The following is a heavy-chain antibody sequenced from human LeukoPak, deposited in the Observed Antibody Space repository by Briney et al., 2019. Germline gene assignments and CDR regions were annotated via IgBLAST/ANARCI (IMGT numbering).Heavy chain of an antibody. V-gene: IGHV3-21*06. CDR2: ISSRSRDV. D-gene: IGHD3/OR15-3a*01. CDR3: ARDIGRSDY. Sequence: GGSLRLSCAASGFTFRASWMAWVRQAPGKGLEWVSSISSRSRDVYYADSVKGRFTISRDNTKSSLFLQMDSLRAEDTAVYYCARDIGRSDYWGQGTLVTVSS. CDR1: GFTFRASW. J-gene: IGHJ4*02.